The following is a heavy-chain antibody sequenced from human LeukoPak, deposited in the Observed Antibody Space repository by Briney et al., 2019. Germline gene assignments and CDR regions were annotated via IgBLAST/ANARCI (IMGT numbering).Heavy chain of an antibody. V-gene: IGHV3-23*01. Sequence: PGGSLRLSCAASRFTFSTYWMHWVRQAPGKGLEWVSAISGSGGSTYYADSVKGRFTISRDNSKNTLYLQMNSLRAEDTAVYYCAKDRSYSGSRGRFDYWGQGTLVTVSS. J-gene: IGHJ4*02. CDR2: ISGSGGST. CDR1: RFTFSTYW. CDR3: AKDRSYSGSRGRFDY. D-gene: IGHD1-26*01.